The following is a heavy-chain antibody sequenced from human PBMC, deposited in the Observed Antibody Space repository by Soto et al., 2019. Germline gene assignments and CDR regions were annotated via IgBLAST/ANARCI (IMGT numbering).Heavy chain of an antibody. CDR1: GYSISSGYY. D-gene: IGHD5-12*01. Sequence: SETLSLTCTVSGYSISSGYYWGWIRQPPGKGLEWIGSIYHSGSTYYNPSLKSRVTISVDTSKNQFSLKLSSVTAADTAVYYCARGVATIIRKFEYFDYWGQGTMVTVSS. J-gene: IGHJ4*02. V-gene: IGHV4-38-2*02. CDR2: IYHSGST. CDR3: ARGVATIIRKFEYFDY.